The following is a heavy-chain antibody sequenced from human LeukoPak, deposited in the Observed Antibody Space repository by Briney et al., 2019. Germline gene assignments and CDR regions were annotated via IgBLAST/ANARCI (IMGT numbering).Heavy chain of an antibody. CDR3: ARDFVYDFWSGYFP. D-gene: IGHD3-3*01. CDR2: ISISSSYL. Sequence: GGSLRLSCAASGFTFSSYSMNCVCEAPGKGLERGSSISISSSYLYYADSVTGRFTISRDNPKNSLYLQMTSLRAEDTAVYYCARDFVYDFWSGYFPWGQGTLVTVSS. J-gene: IGHJ5*02. CDR1: GFTFSSYS. V-gene: IGHV3-21*01.